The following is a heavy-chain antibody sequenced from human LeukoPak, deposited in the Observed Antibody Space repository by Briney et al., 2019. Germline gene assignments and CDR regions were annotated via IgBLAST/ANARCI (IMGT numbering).Heavy chain of an antibody. Sequence: SETLSLTCTVSGGSISSGDYYWSWIRQPPGKGLEWIGYISYSGSTFYSPSLKSRITISADTSRNQFSLELSSVTTADTAVYYCARERGGFFDYWGQGTLVTVSS. V-gene: IGHV4-30-4*01. CDR2: ISYSGST. CDR3: ARERGGFFDY. D-gene: IGHD3-16*01. J-gene: IGHJ4*02. CDR1: GGSISSGDYY.